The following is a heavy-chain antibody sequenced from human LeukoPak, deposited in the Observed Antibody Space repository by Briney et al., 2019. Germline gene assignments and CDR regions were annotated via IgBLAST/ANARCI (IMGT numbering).Heavy chain of an antibody. D-gene: IGHD6-19*01. Sequence: SGTLSLTCAVYGGSFSGYYWSWIRQPPGKGLEWIGEINHSGSTNYNPSLKSRVTISVDTSKNQFSLKLSSVTAADTAVYYCARSEPYSQGPGIAVAGTGDYYGMDVWGQGTTVTVSS. CDR1: GGSFSGYY. CDR3: ARSEPYSQGPGIAVAGTGDYYGMDV. CDR2: INHSGST. V-gene: IGHV4-34*01. J-gene: IGHJ6*02.